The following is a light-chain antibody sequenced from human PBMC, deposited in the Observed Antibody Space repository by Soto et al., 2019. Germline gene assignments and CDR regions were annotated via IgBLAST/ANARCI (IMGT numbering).Light chain of an antibody. CDR3: KQYNNWPRT. Sequence: EIVLTQSAATLSMSPGERATRYCRASQSVSRYLAWYQQKPGQAPRLLIYDASSRATGIPARFSGSGSGTEFTLTISSLQSEEFAVYYCKQYNNWPRTFGQGTKVDIK. J-gene: IGKJ1*01. CDR1: QSVSRY. CDR2: DAS. V-gene: IGKV3-15*01.